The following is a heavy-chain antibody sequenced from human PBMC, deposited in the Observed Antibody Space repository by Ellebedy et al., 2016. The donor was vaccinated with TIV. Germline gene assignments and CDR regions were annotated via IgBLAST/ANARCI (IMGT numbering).Heavy chain of an antibody. CDR1: GYTSNSYG. D-gene: IGHD2-2*01. V-gene: IGHV1-18*04. CDR3: AKIARNPGYCSSVGCYYLDV. J-gene: IGHJ6*02. CDR2: ISAYKGNT. Sequence: AASVKVSCKAPGYTSNSYGITWVRQAPGQGLEWMGWISAYKGNTNYAQKFQGRVTMTTYTSTSTVYLEVRSLTSDDTAVYYCAKIARNPGYCSSVGCYYLDVWGQGTTVTVSS.